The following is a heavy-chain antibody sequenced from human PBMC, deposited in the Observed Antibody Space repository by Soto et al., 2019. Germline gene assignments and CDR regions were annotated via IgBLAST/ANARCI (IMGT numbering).Heavy chain of an antibody. J-gene: IGHJ6*02. CDR3: ARDRGYCSSTSCYHTYYYYYGMDV. CDR2: INPNSGGT. CDR1: GYTFTGYY. D-gene: IGHD2-2*01. V-gene: IGHV1-2*02. Sequence: ASVKVSCKASGYTFTGYYMHWVRQAPGQGLEWMGWINPNSGGTNYAQKFQGRVTMTRDTSISTAYMELSRLRSDDTAVYYCARDRGYCSSTSCYHTYYYYYGMDVWGQGTTVTVSS.